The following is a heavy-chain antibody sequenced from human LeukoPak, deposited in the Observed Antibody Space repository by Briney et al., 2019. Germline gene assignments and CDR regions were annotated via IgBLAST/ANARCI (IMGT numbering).Heavy chain of an antibody. CDR3: ARGRSPNFDY. J-gene: IGHJ4*02. V-gene: IGHV4-34*01. CDR2: INHSGST. CDR1: GGSFSGYY. Sequence: PSETLSLTCAVYGGSFSGYYWSWIRQPPGKGLEWIGEINHSGSTNYNPSLKSRVTISVDTSKNQFSLKLSSVTAADTAVYYCARGRSPNFDYWGQGTLVTVSS.